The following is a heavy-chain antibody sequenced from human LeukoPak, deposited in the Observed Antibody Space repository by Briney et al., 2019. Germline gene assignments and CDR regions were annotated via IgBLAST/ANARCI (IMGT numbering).Heavy chain of an antibody. V-gene: IGHV4-39*01. CDR3: ARQGQYCSGGSCYSVRQRYNWFDP. D-gene: IGHD2-15*01. Sequence: PSETLSLTCTVSGGSISSSSYYWGWIRQPPGKGLEWIGEINHSGSTNYNPSLKSRVTISVDTSKNQFSLKLSSVTAADTAVYYCARQGQYCSGGSCYSVRQRYNWFDPWGQGTLVTVSS. CDR1: GGSISSSSYY. CDR2: INHSGST. J-gene: IGHJ5*02.